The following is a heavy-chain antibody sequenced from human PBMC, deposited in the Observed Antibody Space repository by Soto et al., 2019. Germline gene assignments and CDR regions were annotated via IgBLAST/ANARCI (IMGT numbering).Heavy chain of an antibody. CDR1: GFTFSSYG. D-gene: IGHD3-10*01. CDR2: IWYDRSNK. J-gene: IGHJ5*02. Sequence: GGSLRLSCAASGFTFSSYGMHWVRQAPGKGLEWVAVIWYDRSNKYYADSVKGRFTISRDNSKNTLYLQMNSLRAEDTAVYYCARDRGRITMVRGASGFDPWGQGTLVTVSS. CDR3: ARDRGRITMVRGASGFDP. V-gene: IGHV3-33*01.